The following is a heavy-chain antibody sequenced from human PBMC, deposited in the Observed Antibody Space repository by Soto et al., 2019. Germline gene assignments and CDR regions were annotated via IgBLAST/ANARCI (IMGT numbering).Heavy chain of an antibody. V-gene: IGHV3-33*01. D-gene: IGHD6-13*01. Sequence: PGGSLRLSCAASGFTFSSYGMHWVRQAPGKGLEWVAVIWYDGSNKYYADSVKGRFTISRDNSKNTLYLQMNSQRAEDTAVYYCARDDPIASYEGARAPQLVPSGNTFDYWGQGTLVTVSS. CDR1: GFTFSSYG. CDR3: ARDDPIASYEGARAPQLVPSGNTFDY. CDR2: IWYDGSNK. J-gene: IGHJ4*02.